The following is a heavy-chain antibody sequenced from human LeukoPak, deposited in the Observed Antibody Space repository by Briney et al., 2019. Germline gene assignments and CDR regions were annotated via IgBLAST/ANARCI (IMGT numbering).Heavy chain of an antibody. CDR2: ISYDGSNK. J-gene: IGHJ5*02. Sequence: PGGSLRLSCAASGFTFSSYAMHWVRQAPGKGLEWVAVISYDGSNKYYADSVKGRFTISRDNSKNTLYLQMNSLRADDTAVYYCARGLAGYSSSWYGNWFDPWGQGTLVTVSS. CDR1: GFTFSSYA. CDR3: ARGLAGYSSSWYGNWFDP. D-gene: IGHD6-13*01. V-gene: IGHV3-30-3*01.